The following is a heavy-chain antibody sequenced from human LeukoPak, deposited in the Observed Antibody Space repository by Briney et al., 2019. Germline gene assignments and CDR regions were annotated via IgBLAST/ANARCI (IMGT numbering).Heavy chain of an antibody. Sequence: ASVKVSCKGSGYTLIGYYMHWVRQAPGQGLECMGWIYPNSGDTNYVQKFQGGVTMTRDRSISAASIELNRLTSDDTPGYYLPKDQTSRSFDSWGQGNLGTVS. CDR2: IYPNSGDT. CDR3: PKDQTSRSFDS. V-gene: IGHV1-2*02. J-gene: IGHJ4*02. D-gene: IGHD1-14*01. CDR1: GYTLIGYY.